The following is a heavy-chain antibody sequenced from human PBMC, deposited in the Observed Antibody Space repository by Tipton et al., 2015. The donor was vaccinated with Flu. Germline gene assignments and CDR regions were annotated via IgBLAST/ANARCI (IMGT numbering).Heavy chain of an antibody. V-gene: IGHV3-15*01. Sequence: SLRLSCAASGFTFNNAWMTWVRQAPGKGLDWVGRIKSNSDGGTTDYAAPVKGRFTISRDDSKNTLHLEMNSRKTEDTAVYYCVTGAPHRYWGQGTLVTVSS. J-gene: IGHJ4*02. CDR3: VTGAPHRY. CDR1: GFTFNNAW. CDR2: IKSNSDGGTT.